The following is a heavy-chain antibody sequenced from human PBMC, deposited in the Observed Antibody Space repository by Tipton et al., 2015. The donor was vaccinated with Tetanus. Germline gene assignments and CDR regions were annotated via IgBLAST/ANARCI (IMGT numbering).Heavy chain of an antibody. CDR2: IIPLLDAT. J-gene: IGHJ4*01. CDR3: ARVICAGDFFHYAL. D-gene: IGHD2-21*02. V-gene: IGHV1-69*01. CDR1: GGTFSSYA. Sequence: QLVQSGAEAKKPGSSVKVSCKASGGTFSSYAVSWVRQTPGQGLEWIGGIIPLLDATNYAQKFQDRVTMTADESTNTVYLDVSSLTSDDTAVYYCARVICAGDFFHYALWGHGTLVTVSS.